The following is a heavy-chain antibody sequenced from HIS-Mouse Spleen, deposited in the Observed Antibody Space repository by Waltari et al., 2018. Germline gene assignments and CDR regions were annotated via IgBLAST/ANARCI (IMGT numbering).Heavy chain of an antibody. V-gene: IGHV4-39*07. CDR3: AREIPYSSSWYDWYFDL. J-gene: IGHJ2*01. CDR1: GGSISRSSYY. CDR2: IYYSGST. D-gene: IGHD6-13*01. Sequence: LQLQESGPGLVKPSEILSLTRPVSGGSISRSSYYWGWIRQPPRKGLEWIGSIYYSGSTYYNPSLKSRVTISVDTSKNQFSLKLSSVTAADTAVYYCAREIPYSSSWYDWYFDLWGRGTLVTVSS.